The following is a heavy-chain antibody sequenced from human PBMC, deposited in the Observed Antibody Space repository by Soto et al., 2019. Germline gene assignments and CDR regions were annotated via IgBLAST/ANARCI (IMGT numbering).Heavy chain of an antibody. Sequence: SETLSLTCAVYGGSFSGYYWSWIRQPPGKGLEWIGEINHSGSTNYNPSLKGRVTISVDTSKNQFSLKLSSVTAADTAVYYCARGLRYYGSGSTRGFDYRGQGTLVTVSS. CDR2: INHSGST. CDR3: ARGLRYYGSGSTRGFDY. CDR1: GGSFSGYY. J-gene: IGHJ4*02. V-gene: IGHV4-34*01. D-gene: IGHD3-10*01.